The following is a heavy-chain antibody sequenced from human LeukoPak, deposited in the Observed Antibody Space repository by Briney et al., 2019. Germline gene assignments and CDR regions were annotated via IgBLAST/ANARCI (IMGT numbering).Heavy chain of an antibody. V-gene: IGHV3-48*04. CDR3: ARDPSSGSYYWSWFDP. D-gene: IGHD3-10*01. CDR2: ITSSSDTI. J-gene: IGHJ5*02. Sequence: GGSLRLSCAASGFTFSSYKMNWVRQAPGKGLEWVSCITSSSDTIYYADSVKGRFTISRDNAKNLLYLQMNSLRAEDTAVYYCARDPSSGSYYWSWFDPWGQGTLVTVSS. CDR1: GFTFSSYK.